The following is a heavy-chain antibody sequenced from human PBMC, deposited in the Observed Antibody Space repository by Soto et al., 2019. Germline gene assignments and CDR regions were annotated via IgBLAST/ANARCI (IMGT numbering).Heavy chain of an antibody. Sequence: SETLSLTVTIAACSISSSSYYWRWIRQPPGKGLDWIGSIYYSGSTYYNPSLRSRVTISVDTSKNQFSLTLSSVTAADTAVYYCARHGQRELGLFFDYWGQGTLVTVSS. CDR2: IYYSGST. J-gene: IGHJ4*02. V-gene: IGHV4-39*01. D-gene: IGHD1-1*01. CDR1: ACSISSSSYY. CDR3: ARHGQRELGLFFDY.